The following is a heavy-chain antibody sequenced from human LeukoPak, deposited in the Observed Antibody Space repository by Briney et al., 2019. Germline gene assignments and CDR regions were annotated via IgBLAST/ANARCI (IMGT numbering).Heavy chain of an antibody. CDR2: IYYSGST. CDR3: ARILGYCSGGSCYPGYYYYYMDV. Sequence: PSETLSLTCTVSGGSISSSSYYWGWIRQPPGKGLEWIGSIYYSGSTYYNPSLKSRVTISVDTSKNQFSLKLSSVTAADTAVYYCARILGYCSGGSCYPGYYYYYMDVWGKGTTVTVSS. J-gene: IGHJ6*03. V-gene: IGHV4-39*07. CDR1: GGSISSSSYY. D-gene: IGHD2-15*01.